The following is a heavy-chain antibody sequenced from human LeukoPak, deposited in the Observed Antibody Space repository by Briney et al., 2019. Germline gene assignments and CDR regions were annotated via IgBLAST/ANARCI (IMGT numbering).Heavy chain of an antibody. D-gene: IGHD6-13*01. CDR3: ARLRQLVPNDAFDI. CDR1: GGSISSYY. J-gene: IGHJ3*02. Sequence: PSETLSLTCTVSGGSISSYYWSWIRQPPGKGLEWIGYIYYSGSTNYNPSLKSRVTISADTSKNQFSLKLSSVTAADTAVYYCARLRQLVPNDAFDIWGQGTMVTVSS. CDR2: IYYSGST. V-gene: IGHV4-59*08.